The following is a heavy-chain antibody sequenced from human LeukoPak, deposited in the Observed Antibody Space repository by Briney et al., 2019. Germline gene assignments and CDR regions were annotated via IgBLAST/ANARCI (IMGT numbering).Heavy chain of an antibody. CDR1: GFTLSNYW. V-gene: IGHV5-51*01. CDR3: ARGFQYGDHYFDY. Sequence: GESLKISCQVSGFTLSNYWIAWVRQMPGKGLEWMGIIYPGDSDTRYSPSFQGQVTISADKSISTAYLQWSSLKASDTAMYYCARGFQYGDHYFDYWGQGTLVTVSS. CDR2: IYPGDSDT. D-gene: IGHD7-27*01. J-gene: IGHJ4*02.